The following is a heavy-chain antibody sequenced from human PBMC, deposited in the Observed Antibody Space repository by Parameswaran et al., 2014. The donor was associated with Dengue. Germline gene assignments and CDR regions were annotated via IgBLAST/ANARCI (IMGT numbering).Heavy chain of an antibody. CDR2: IKQDGSEE. J-gene: IGHJ4*02. CDR3: ARDPGRRFDY. Sequence: WIRQPPGKGLEWVASIKQDGSEEYYVDSVKGRFTISRDNAKNSLYLQMNGLRVEDTAVYYCARDPGRRFDYWGQGTLVTVSS. V-gene: IGHV3-7*01. D-gene: IGHD3-10*01.